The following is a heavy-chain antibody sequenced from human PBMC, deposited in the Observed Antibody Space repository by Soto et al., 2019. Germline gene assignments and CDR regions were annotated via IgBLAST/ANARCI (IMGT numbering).Heavy chain of an antibody. D-gene: IGHD6-19*01. CDR1: GFTFSSYA. J-gene: IGHJ4*02. V-gene: IGHV3-30-3*01. CDR2: ISYDGSNK. Sequence: GGSLRLSCAASGFTFSSYAMHWVRQAPGKGLEWVAVISYDGSNKYYADSVKGRFTISRDNSKNTLYLQMNSLRAEDTAVYYCARDIYSSGWYYFGDWGQGSLVTVDS. CDR3: ARDIYSSGWYYFGD.